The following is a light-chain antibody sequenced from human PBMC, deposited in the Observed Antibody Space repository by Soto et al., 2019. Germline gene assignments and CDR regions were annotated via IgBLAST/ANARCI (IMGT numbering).Light chain of an antibody. V-gene: IGKV3-15*01. CDR1: QSVSSN. CDR3: QQYNNWPAMYT. Sequence: EIVMTQSPATLSVSPGERATLSCRASQSVSSNLAWYQQKPGQAPRLLIYGASTRATGIPARFSGSGSGTEFTLIISSLQSGDFAVYYCQQYNNWPAMYTFGQGTKLEI. CDR2: GAS. J-gene: IGKJ2*01.